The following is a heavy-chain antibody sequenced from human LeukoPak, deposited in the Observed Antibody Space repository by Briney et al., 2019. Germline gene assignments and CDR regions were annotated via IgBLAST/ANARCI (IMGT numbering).Heavy chain of an antibody. CDR3: ARAEMATEFDY. CDR1: GFTFSSYS. D-gene: IGHD5-24*01. J-gene: IGHJ4*02. Sequence: GGSLRLSCAASGFTFSSYSRNWVRQAPGKGLEWVSSISSSSSYIYYADSVKGRFTISRDNAKNSLYLQMNSLRAEDTAVYYCARAEMATEFDYWGQGTLVTVSS. CDR2: ISSSSSYI. V-gene: IGHV3-21*01.